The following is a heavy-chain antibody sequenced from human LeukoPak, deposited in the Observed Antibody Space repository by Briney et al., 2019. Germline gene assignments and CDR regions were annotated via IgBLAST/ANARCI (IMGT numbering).Heavy chain of an antibody. D-gene: IGHD6-19*01. J-gene: IGHJ4*02. V-gene: IGHV3-11*04. CDR2: ISSSGSTI. Sequence: GGSLRLPCAASGFTFSDYYMSWIRQAPGKGLEWVSYISSSGSTIYYADSVKGRFTISRDNAKNSLYLQMNSLRAEDTAVYYCARDGIAVAAIPLRYFDYWGQGTLVTVSS. CDR1: GFTFSDYY. CDR3: ARDGIAVAAIPLRYFDY.